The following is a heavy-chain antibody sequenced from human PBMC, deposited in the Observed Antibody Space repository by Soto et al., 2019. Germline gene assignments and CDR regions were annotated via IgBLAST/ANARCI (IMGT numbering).Heavy chain of an antibody. V-gene: IGHV3-30-3*01. D-gene: IGHD3-22*01. Sequence: QVQLVESGGGVVQPGRSLRLSCAASGFTFSSYAMHWVRQAPGKGLEWVAVISYDGSNKYYADSVKGRFTISRDNSKNTRYLQRNSLRAEDTAVYYCAREAGYYDSSGYSIPFDYGGQGTLVTVSS. J-gene: IGHJ4*02. CDR3: AREAGYYDSSGYSIPFDY. CDR1: GFTFSSYA. CDR2: ISYDGSNK.